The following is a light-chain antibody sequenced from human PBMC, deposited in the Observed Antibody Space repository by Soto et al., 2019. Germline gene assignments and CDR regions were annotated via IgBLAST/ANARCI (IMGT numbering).Light chain of an antibody. CDR1: SSDVGGYNY. CDR3: SSYTSRNTLYV. Sequence: QSALTQPRSVSGSPGQSVTISCTGTSSDVGGYNYVSWYQQHPGKAPKLMIFEVSNRPSGVSNRFSGSKSGNTASLTISGLQAEDEADYYCSSYTSRNTLYVFGTGTKVTVL. CDR2: EVS. V-gene: IGLV2-14*01. J-gene: IGLJ1*01.